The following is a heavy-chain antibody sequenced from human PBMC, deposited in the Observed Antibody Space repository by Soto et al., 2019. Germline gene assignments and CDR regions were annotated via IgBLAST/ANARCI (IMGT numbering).Heavy chain of an antibody. J-gene: IGHJ6*02. V-gene: IGHV4-4*02. CDR1: GGSISSSNW. Sequence: PSETLSLTCAVSGGSISSSNWWSWVRQPPGKGLEWIGEIYHSGSTNYNPSLKSRVTISVDTSKNQFSLKLSSVTAADTAVYYCARDPATDADYGMDVWGQGTTVTVSS. CDR2: IYHSGST. CDR3: ARDPATDADYGMDV. D-gene: IGHD1-26*01.